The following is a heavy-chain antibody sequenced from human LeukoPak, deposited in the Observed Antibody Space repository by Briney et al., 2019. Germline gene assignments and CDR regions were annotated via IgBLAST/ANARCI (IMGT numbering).Heavy chain of an antibody. V-gene: IGHV3-7*01. CDR2: VKQDGSER. D-gene: IGHD5-18*01. Sequence: GGSLRLSCAASGFTFSNYWMAWVRRPPGKGLEWVANVKQDGSERYYVESVKGRLTISRDNAKNSLYLQMNSLRAEDTAVYYCARVPVDSNMVSHIDYWGQGTLVTVSS. J-gene: IGHJ4*02. CDR1: GFTFSNYW. CDR3: ARVPVDSNMVSHIDY.